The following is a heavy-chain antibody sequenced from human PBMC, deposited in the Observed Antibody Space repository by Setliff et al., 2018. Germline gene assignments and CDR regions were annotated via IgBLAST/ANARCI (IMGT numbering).Heavy chain of an antibody. D-gene: IGHD1-1*01. CDR3: ARTGTYRYFDY. J-gene: IGHJ4*02. V-gene: IGHV4-39*01. CDR2: IYYRGNT. CDR1: GGSISSGVYY. Sequence: ETLSLTCNVSGGSISSGVYYWAWIRQPPGKGLEWIGRIYYRGNTYYNASLKSRLTISVDTSKNQFSLKLRSVTAADTAVYYCARTGTYRYFDYWGQGTQVTVSS.